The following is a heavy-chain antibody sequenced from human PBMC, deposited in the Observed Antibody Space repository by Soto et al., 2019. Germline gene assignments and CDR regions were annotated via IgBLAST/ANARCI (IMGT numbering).Heavy chain of an antibody. D-gene: IGHD3-16*01. CDR3: ARDPWAADF. CDR2: IYSGGST. J-gene: IGHJ4*02. Sequence: WGFLRLSWAASGVTGGAKYMSRVRQAPGKGLEWVSVIYSGGSTFYADSVRGRFTISRDNSKNTVNLQMNSLRAEDTAVYYCARDPWAADFWGQGTLVTVSS. V-gene: IGHV3-66*01. CDR1: GVTGGAKY.